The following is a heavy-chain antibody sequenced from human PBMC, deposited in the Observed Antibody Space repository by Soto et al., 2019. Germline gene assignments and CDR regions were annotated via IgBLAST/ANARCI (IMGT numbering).Heavy chain of an antibody. D-gene: IGHD4-17*01. CDR2: IRSKAYGGTT. J-gene: IGHJ4*02. CDR1: GFTFGDYA. Sequence: GGSLRLSCTASGFTFGDYAMSWFRQAPGKGLEWVGFIRSKAYGGTTEYAASVKGRFTISRDDSKSIAYLQMNSLKTEDTAVYYCTRDHDDYGGNSGFDYWGQGTLVTVSS. CDR3: TRDHDDYGGNSGFDY. V-gene: IGHV3-49*03.